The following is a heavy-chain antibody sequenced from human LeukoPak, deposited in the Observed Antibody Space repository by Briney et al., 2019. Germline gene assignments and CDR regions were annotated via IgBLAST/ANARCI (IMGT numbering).Heavy chain of an antibody. V-gene: IGHV1-58*01. Sequence: SVKVSCKASGITFRSSAVQWVRQARGQGLEWIGWIVVGSGNTNYAQKFQERVTITRDMSTSTVFMELSSLRSEDTAVYYCSPYCGGDCHSSDRGQGTLVTVSS. D-gene: IGHD2-21*02. CDR3: SPYCGGDCHSSD. CDR1: GITFRSSA. CDR2: IVVGSGNT. J-gene: IGHJ4*02.